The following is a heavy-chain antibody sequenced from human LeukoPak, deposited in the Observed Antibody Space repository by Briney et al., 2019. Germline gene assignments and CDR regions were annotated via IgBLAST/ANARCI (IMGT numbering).Heavy chain of an antibody. J-gene: IGHJ4*02. CDR3: ARDDRESNGGYPAPDY. CDR2: INPKSGGT. V-gene: IGHV1-2*02. CDR1: GYTFTAYY. Sequence: GASVKVSCKASGYTFTAYYLQWVRLAPGQGLEWMGWINPKSGGTEYAQRFQGRVTMTRDTSISTAYMELSRLRSDDTAVYYCARDDRESNGGYPAPDYWGQGTLVTVSS. D-gene: IGHD4-11*01.